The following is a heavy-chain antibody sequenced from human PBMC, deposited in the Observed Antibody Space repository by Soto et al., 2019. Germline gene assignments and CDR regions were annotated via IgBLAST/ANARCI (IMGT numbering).Heavy chain of an antibody. CDR2: IYYSGST. CDR3: ARDSRRSGSYQPFDY. D-gene: IGHD3-10*01. CDR1: GGSISSGGYY. Sequence: QVQLQESGPGLVKPSQTLSLTCTVSGGSISSGGYYWSWIRQHPGKGLEWIGYIYYSGSTYYNPSLKSRVTISVDTSKNQFSLKLSSVTAAYTAVYSCARDSRRSGSYQPFDYWGQGTLVTVSS. J-gene: IGHJ4*02. V-gene: IGHV4-31*03.